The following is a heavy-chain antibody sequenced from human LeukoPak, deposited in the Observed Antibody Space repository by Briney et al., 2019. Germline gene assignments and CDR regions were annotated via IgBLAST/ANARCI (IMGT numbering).Heavy chain of an antibody. D-gene: IGHD3-9*01. CDR2: VSGGGSAT. Sequence: GGSLRLSCAASGFAFSSYAMSWVRQAPGRGLEWVSSVSGGGSATYYADSVRGRFTISRDNSKNMLFLQMNSLRAEDTAAYYCAKDRGGDILTAYYNWFDPWGQGTLVTVSS. J-gene: IGHJ5*02. CDR3: AKDRGGDILTAYYNWFDP. V-gene: IGHV3-23*01. CDR1: GFAFSSYA.